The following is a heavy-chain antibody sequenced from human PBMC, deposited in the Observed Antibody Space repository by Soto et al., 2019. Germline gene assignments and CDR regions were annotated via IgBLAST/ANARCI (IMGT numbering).Heavy chain of an antibody. J-gene: IGHJ4*02. CDR2: ISPSGDST. CDR1: AFTYTAND. CDR3: AFKGTANPFY. D-gene: IGHD2-21*02. Sequence: GGSLRLSCAPSAFTYTANDLNWVRQAPGNGLDWVSGISPSGDSTYYADSVKRRFTISRDNSKTVMYLQMNSLRAEDTAVYYCAFKGTANPFYWGQGTLVTVCS. V-gene: IGHV3-23*01.